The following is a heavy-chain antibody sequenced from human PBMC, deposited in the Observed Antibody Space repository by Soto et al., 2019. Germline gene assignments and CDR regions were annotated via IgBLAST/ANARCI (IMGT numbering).Heavy chain of an antibody. CDR1: GFTFSTYG. CDR2: ISYDGNNK. Sequence: QVQLVESGAGVVQPGRSLRLSCAASGFTFSTYGMHWVRQAPGKGLEWVAVISYDGNNKYYADSVKGRFTISRDNSKNTLYLQMSSLRAEDTAVYYCAKSVYNWNDGFFDYWGQGTLVTVSS. V-gene: IGHV3-30*18. J-gene: IGHJ4*02. D-gene: IGHD1-1*01. CDR3: AKSVYNWNDGFFDY.